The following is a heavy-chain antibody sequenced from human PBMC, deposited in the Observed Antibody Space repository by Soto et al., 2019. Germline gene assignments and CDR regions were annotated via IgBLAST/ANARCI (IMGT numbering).Heavy chain of an antibody. CDR1: GFTFSNFA. CDR3: ASCHQTVGDIHVVVDS. V-gene: IGHV3-23*03. D-gene: IGHD2-15*01. CDR2: INGGGTSA. Sequence: EVQLLESGGGLVQPGGSLKLSCAASGFTFSNFAMNWVRQAPGKGPEWVALINGGGTSAYYADSVKGRFTVSRDNSINTVFLLTRSLDGEDTDVYFCASCHQTVGDIHVVVDSWGQGTLVTVSS. J-gene: IGHJ4*02.